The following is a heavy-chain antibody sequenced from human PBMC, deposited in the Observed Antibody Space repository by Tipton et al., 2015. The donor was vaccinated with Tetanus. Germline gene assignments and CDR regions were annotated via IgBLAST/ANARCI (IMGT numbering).Heavy chain of an antibody. CDR1: GALLTTGGYS. CDR2: IYQNDST. CDR3: AILPKHWLAPRGAP. Sequence: TLSLTCNVSGALLTTGGYSWGWIRQPPGQGLEWLGYIYQNDSTYFNPSVRGRLTLSLHRAKNQGSLKLRSVTAADTAVYYCAILPKHWLAPRGAPWGQGILVTVSS. V-gene: IGHV4-30-2*01. D-gene: IGHD6-19*01. J-gene: IGHJ5*02.